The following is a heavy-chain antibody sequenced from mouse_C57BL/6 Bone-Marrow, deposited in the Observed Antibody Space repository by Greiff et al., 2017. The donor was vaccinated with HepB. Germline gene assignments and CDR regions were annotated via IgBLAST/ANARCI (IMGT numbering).Heavy chain of an antibody. CDR1: GYTFTSYW. CDR2: IYPGSGST. J-gene: IGHJ1*03. Sequence: VQLQQSGAELVKPGASVKMSCKASGYTFTSYWITWVKQRPGQGLEWIGDIYPGSGSTNYNEKFKSKATLTVDTSSSTAYMQLSSLTSEDSAVYYCAREGGYYYGSSHWYFDVWGTGTTVTVSS. CDR3: AREGGYYYGSSHWYFDV. V-gene: IGHV1-55*01. D-gene: IGHD1-1*01.